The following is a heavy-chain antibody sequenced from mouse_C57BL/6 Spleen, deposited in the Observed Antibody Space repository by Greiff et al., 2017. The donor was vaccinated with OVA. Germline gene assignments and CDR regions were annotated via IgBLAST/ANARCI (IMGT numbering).Heavy chain of an antibody. CDR3: ARKDDYGAFYYFDY. CDR2: IDPSDSYT. J-gene: IGHJ2*01. Sequence: QVQLQQPGAELVKPGASVKLSCKASGYTFTSYWMQWVKQRPGQGLEWIGEIDPSDSYTNYNQKFKGKATLTVETSSSTAYMQLSSLTSEDSAVYYCARKDDYGAFYYFDYWGQGTTLTVSS. V-gene: IGHV1-50*01. CDR1: GYTFTSYW. D-gene: IGHD2-4*01.